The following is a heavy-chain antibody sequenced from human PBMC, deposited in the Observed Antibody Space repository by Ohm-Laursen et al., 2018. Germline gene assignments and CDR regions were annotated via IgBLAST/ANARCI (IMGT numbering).Heavy chain of an antibody. CDR2: INWNSGDI. CDR3: AKDLLAAPDYYGMDV. J-gene: IGHJ6*02. Sequence: RSLRLSCTATGFTSGNYAMHWVRQAPWKGLEWVATINWNSGDIGYGDSVKGRFTISRDNARSSLDLQMNSLRVEDTALYYCAKDLLAAPDYYGMDVWGQGTTVTVSS. V-gene: IGHV3-9*02. D-gene: IGHD6-25*01. CDR1: GFTSGNYA.